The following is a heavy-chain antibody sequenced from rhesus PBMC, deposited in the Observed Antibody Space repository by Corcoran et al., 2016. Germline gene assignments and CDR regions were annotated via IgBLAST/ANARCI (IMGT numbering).Heavy chain of an antibody. CDR2: IDGSRGST. D-gene: IGHD2-27*01. J-gene: IGHJ4*01. V-gene: IGHV4-76*01. CDR3: AAAIVGVSDY. Sequence: QVQLQESGPGVVTPSEPLSLTCAVSGGSLSSGYDWSWIRQPPGKGLEWIGYIDGSRGSTKYNPALKNRVTIAKDASKNHVSRKRSAVTAADTAVDYCAAAIVGVSDYWGQGVLVTVSS. CDR1: GGSLSSGYD.